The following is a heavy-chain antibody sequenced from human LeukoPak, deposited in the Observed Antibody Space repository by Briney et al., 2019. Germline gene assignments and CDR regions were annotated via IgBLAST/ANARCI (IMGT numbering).Heavy chain of an antibody. J-gene: IGHJ4*02. CDR2: ISSSSSYI. CDR1: GFTFSDYT. V-gene: IGHV3-21*01. CDR3: ARDRGYGVEFDY. D-gene: IGHD4-17*01. Sequence: NPGGSLRLSCAASGFTFSDYTMNWVRLAPGKGLEWVSSISSSSSYIYYADSVKGRFTISRDNAKNSLYLQMNSLRAEDTAVYYCARDRGYGVEFDYWGQGTLVTVSS.